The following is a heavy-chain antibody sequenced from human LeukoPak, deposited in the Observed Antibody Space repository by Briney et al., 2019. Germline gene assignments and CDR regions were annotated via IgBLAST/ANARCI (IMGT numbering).Heavy chain of an antibody. CDR2: ISSGATT. CDR1: GFTFSNYA. CDR3: ATDTSGWYYHFDY. J-gene: IGHJ4*02. D-gene: IGHD6-19*01. V-gene: IGHV3-23*01. Sequence: GGSLRLSCAASGFTFSNYALSWVRQAPGKGLEWVSTISSGATTYYADSVKGRFTISRDNSKNALFLQMNNLRAEDTALYYCATDTSGWYYHFDYWGQGTLVTVSS.